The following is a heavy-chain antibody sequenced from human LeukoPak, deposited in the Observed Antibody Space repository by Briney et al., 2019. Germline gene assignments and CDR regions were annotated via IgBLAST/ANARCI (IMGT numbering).Heavy chain of an antibody. V-gene: IGHV1-2*02. D-gene: IGHD4-17*01. Sequence: ASVKVSCKASGYTFTGYYMHWVRQAPGQGLEWMGWINPNSGGTNYAQKFQGRVTMTRDTSISSAYMELGRLRSDDTAVYYCARAPTVTTGDYWGQGTLVTVSS. CDR2: INPNSGGT. CDR3: ARAPTVTTGDY. CDR1: GYTFTGYY. J-gene: IGHJ4*02.